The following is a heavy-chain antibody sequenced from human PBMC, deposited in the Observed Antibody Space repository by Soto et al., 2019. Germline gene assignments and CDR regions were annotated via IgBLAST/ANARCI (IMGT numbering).Heavy chain of an antibody. CDR1: GFTFSNYI. CDR3: AGGDTYYAMGV. CDR2: ISYDGSNK. Sequence: QLQLVESGGGVVQPGRSLRLSCAASGFTFSNYIMHWVRQAPGKGLEWVAFISYDGSNKDYADSVKGRFTISRDNSKNTLYLQLSRLRPEDTAVYYCAGGDTYYAMGVWGQGATVTDSS. V-gene: IGHV3-30-3*01. J-gene: IGHJ6*02. D-gene: IGHD5-18*01.